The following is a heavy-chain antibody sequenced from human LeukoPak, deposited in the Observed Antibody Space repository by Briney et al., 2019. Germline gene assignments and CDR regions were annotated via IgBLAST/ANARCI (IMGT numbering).Heavy chain of an antibody. D-gene: IGHD3-10*01. V-gene: IGHV3-30*18. CDR2: ISSDGSNK. J-gene: IGHJ4*02. CDR1: GFTFSSYW. Sequence: PGGSLRLSCAASGFTFSSYWMHWVRQAPGKGLEWVAVISSDGSNKYYADSVKGRFTISRDNSKNTLSLQMNSLRTEDTAVFYCAKGSGGSGSFYNHFDCWGQGTLVTVSS. CDR3: AKGSGGSGSFYNHFDC.